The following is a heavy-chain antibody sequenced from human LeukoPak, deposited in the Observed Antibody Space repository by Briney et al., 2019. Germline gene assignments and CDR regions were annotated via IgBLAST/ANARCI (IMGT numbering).Heavy chain of an antibody. CDR2: INHSGST. CDR1: GGSFSGYY. V-gene: IGHV4-34*01. J-gene: IGHJ4*02. Sequence: PSGTLSLTCAVYGGSFSGYYWSWIRQPPGKGLEWIGEINHSGSTNYNPSLKSRVTISVDTSKNQFSLKLSSVTAADTAVYYCASGWFGELLGYWGQGTMVTVSS. D-gene: IGHD3-10*01. CDR3: ASGWFGELLGY.